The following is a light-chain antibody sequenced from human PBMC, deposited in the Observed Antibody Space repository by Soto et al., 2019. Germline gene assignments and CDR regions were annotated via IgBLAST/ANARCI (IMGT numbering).Light chain of an antibody. Sequence: EIQLTQSPSTLSASVGDRVTVTCRASQRIDRYLAWYQQKPGKAPKLLVYDASTLEGGVPSSFSGSGSATEFILTISSLQPDDFATYYCQQYKDGAWTFGQGTRVEIK. CDR1: QRIDRY. J-gene: IGKJ1*01. CDR3: QQYKDGAWT. CDR2: DAS. V-gene: IGKV1-5*01.